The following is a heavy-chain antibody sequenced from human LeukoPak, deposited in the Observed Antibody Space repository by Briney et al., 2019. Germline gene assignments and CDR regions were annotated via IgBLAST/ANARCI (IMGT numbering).Heavy chain of an antibody. V-gene: IGHV3-30-3*01. J-gene: IGHJ6*02. Sequence: GRSLRLSCAASGFTFSSYAMHWVRQAPGKGLEWVAVISYDGSNKYYADSVKGRFTISGDNSKNTLYLQMNSLRAEDTAVYYCARGGYSYGYLRDYYYGMDVWGQGTTVTVSS. CDR3: ARGGYSYGYLRDYYYGMDV. CDR2: ISYDGSNK. CDR1: GFTFSSYA. D-gene: IGHD5-18*01.